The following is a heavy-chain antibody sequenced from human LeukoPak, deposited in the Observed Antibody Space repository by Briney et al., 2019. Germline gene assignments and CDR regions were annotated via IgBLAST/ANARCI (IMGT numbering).Heavy chain of an antibody. J-gene: IGHJ2*01. D-gene: IGHD2-15*01. CDR1: GFTFSSYG. CDR2: IWYDGSNK. CDR3: ARDNSRCSGGSCYIVPWYFDL. Sequence: GRSLRLSCAASGFTFSSYGMHWVRQAPGKGLEWVAVIWYDGSNKYYADSVKGRFTISRDNSKNTLYLQMNSLRAEDTAVYYCARDNSRCSGGSCYIVPWYFDLWGRGTLVTVSS. V-gene: IGHV3-33*01.